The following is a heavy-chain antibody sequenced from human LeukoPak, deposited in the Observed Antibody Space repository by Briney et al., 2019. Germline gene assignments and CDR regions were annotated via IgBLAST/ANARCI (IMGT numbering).Heavy chain of an antibody. CDR1: GFTFTTYW. CDR2: IKQDGNEK. J-gene: IGHJ4*02. Sequence: PPGESLRLSCAASGFTFTTYWMSWVRQAPGKGLEWVANIKQDGNEKYYVDSVKGRFTISRDNAKNSLYLQMNSLRAEDTAVYYCARDQTPYYWGQGTLVTVSS. CDR3: ARDQTPYY. V-gene: IGHV3-7*01.